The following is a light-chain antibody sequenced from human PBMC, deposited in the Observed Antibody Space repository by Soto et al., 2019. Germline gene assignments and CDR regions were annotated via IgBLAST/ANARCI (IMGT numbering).Light chain of an antibody. CDR1: QSISSTY. V-gene: IGKV3-20*01. J-gene: IGKJ2*01. Sequence: EIVLTQSPGTLSLSPGERATLSCRASQSISSTYLAWYQQKPGQAPRLLIYGASSRATGIPDRFSGSGSGTDFTLTISRREPEDFAVYYCQQYGSSPRTFGRGTELEI. CDR3: QQYGSSPRT. CDR2: GAS.